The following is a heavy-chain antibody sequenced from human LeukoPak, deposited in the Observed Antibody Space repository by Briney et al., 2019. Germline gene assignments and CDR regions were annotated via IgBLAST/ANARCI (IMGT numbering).Heavy chain of an antibody. CDR3: ARDLHGGRAAAGIGY. CDR1: GGSISSYY. D-gene: IGHD6-13*01. V-gene: IGHV4-59*01. J-gene: IGHJ4*02. Sequence: SETLSLTCTVSGGSISSYYWSWIRQPPGKGLEWVGYIYYSGSTNYNPSLKSRVTISVDTSKNQFSLKLSSVTAADTAVYYCARDLHGGRAAAGIGYWGQGTLVTVSS. CDR2: IYYSGST.